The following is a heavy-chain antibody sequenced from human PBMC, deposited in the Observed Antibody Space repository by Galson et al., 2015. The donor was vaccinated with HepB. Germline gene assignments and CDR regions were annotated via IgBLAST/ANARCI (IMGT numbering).Heavy chain of an antibody. J-gene: IGHJ6*02. V-gene: IGHV3-7*03. CDR3: ARAQDYGDYVAYYYYYYGMDV. CDR2: IKQDGSEK. D-gene: IGHD4-17*01. CDR1: GFTFSSYW. Sequence: SLRLSCAASGFTFSSYWMSWVRQAPGKGLEWVANIKQDGSEKYYVDSVKGRFTISRDNAKNSLYLQMNSLRAEDTAVYYCARAQDYGDYVAYYYYYYGMDVWGQGTTVTVSS.